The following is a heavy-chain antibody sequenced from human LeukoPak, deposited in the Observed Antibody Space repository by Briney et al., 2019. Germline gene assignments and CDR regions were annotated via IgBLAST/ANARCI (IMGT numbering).Heavy chain of an antibody. CDR3: AAALDV. D-gene: IGHD6-13*01. Sequence: SETLSLTCTVSGYSISSGYYWGWIRLPPGKGLEWIGSIYHSGSTYYNPSLKSRVTISVDTSKNQFSLKLSSVTAADTAVYYCAAALDVWGKGTTVTVSS. V-gene: IGHV4-38-2*02. J-gene: IGHJ6*04. CDR1: GYSISSGYY. CDR2: IYHSGST.